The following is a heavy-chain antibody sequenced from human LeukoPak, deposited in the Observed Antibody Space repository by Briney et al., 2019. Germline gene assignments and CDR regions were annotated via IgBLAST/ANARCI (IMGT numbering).Heavy chain of an antibody. CDR1: GXTFSSYN. V-gene: IGHV3-21*01. CDR3: ARDNPGSGWTQCFDY. Sequence: GGSLRLSCAASGXTFSSYNMNWVRQAPGKGQEWVSSISRSNNYIYYADSVRGRFTISRDNAKNSLYLQMNSLRAEDTAVYYCARDNPGSGWTQCFDYWGQGTLVTVSS. J-gene: IGHJ4*02. D-gene: IGHD6-19*01. CDR2: ISRSNNYI.